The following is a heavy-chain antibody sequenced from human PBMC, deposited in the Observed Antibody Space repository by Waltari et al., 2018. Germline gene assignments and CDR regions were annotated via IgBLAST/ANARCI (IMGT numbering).Heavy chain of an antibody. CDR1: GESFSGYF. CDR2: IHYDGST. Sequence: QVQLHQWGAGLVKPSETLSRTCAVPGESFSGYFWGWIPPPPGKGLGWLGAIHYDGSTNYKPSLKSRLSLSVDTTKKHFSLRLTSVTAADTGMYFCARYGEVPPNYFFDFWGQGIRVTVSS. J-gene: IGHJ4*01. CDR3: ARYGEVPPNYFFDF. D-gene: IGHD2-21*01. V-gene: IGHV4-34*01.